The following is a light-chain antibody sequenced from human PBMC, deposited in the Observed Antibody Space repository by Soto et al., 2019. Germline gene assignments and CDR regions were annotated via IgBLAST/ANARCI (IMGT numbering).Light chain of an antibody. J-gene: IGKJ1*01. CDR3: QQSCGIPLT. CDR2: AAS. V-gene: IGKV1-39*01. Sequence: DIQMSQSPSSLSASLGERVTIXXRASQSISTYLTWFQQRPGQAPKIXIDAASNLQTGVPSRFSGSGSGTDFTLTISSLQPEDFATYYCQQSCGIPLTFGQGTNVEIK. CDR1: QSISTY.